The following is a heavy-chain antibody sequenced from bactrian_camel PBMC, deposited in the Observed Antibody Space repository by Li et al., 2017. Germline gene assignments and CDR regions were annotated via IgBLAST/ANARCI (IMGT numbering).Heavy chain of an antibody. CDR3: VTSAVVAGPPTAAH. CDR2: IYSDGTLT. J-gene: IGHJ4*01. Sequence: QVQLVESGGRLVQPGGSLRLSCAASGFTFSSYHMSWVRQAPGKGLEWVTTIYSDGTLTYYPDSVKGRFTISRDNAKNTVALQMNSLKSEDTALYYCVTSAVVAGPPTAAHWGQATQVTVS. D-gene: IGHD6*01. CDR1: GFTFSSYH. V-gene: IGHV3-2*01.